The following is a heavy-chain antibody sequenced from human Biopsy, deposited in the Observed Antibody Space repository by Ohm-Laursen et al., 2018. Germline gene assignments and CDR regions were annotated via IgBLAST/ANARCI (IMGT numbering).Heavy chain of an antibody. CDR2: INEDGTKT. J-gene: IGHJ4*02. D-gene: IGHD7-27*01. Sequence: GSLRLSCAAPGFTFSHYWMNWVRQAPGKGLECVAIINEDGTKTFYVDSVKGRFTISRDNAKNSLYLGMNRLRAEDTAVYYCARNEGWGRFVHWGKGTLASVSS. V-gene: IGHV3-7*02. CDR1: GFTFSHYW. CDR3: ARNEGWGRFVH.